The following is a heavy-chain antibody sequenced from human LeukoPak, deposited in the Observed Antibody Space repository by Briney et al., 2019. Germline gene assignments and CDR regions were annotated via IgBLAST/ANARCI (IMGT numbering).Heavy chain of an antibody. Sequence: GGSLRLSCAASGFTFSSYAMSWVRQAPGKGLERVSAISGSGGSTYYADSVKGRFTISRDNSKNTLYLQTNSLRAEDTAVYYCAKDRGSGGYNYLYFDYWGQGTLVTVSS. D-gene: IGHD5-24*01. CDR2: ISGSGGST. J-gene: IGHJ4*02. V-gene: IGHV3-23*01. CDR3: AKDRGSGGYNYLYFDY. CDR1: GFTFSSYA.